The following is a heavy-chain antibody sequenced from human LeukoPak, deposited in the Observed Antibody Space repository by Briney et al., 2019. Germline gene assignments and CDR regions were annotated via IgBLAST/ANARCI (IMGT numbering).Heavy chain of an antibody. V-gene: IGHV1-46*01. CDR1: GYSFTTYY. Sequence: ASVKVSCKPSGYSFTTYYIHWVRQAPGQGLEWMGIINPSGGSTTYTQKVQGRVAMTRDTSTSTVYMELSSLRSEDTAVYYCARNFHGVAVAGLDAFDIWGQGTTVTVSS. J-gene: IGHJ3*02. D-gene: IGHD6-19*01. CDR3: ARNFHGVAVAGLDAFDI. CDR2: INPSGGST.